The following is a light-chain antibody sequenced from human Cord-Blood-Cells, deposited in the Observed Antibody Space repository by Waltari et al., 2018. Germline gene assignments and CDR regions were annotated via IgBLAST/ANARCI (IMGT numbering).Light chain of an antibody. J-gene: IGKJ1*01. CDR2: LGS. CDR1: QSLLHSNGYNY. CDR3: MQALQTPPT. Sequence: NVLTQSPLSLLVTPGEPYSIYFRSMQSLLHSNGYNYLDWYLQKPGQSPQLLIYLGSNRASGVPDRFSGSGSGTDFTLRISRVEAEDVGVYYCMQALQTPPTFGQGTKVEIK. V-gene: IGKV2-28*01.